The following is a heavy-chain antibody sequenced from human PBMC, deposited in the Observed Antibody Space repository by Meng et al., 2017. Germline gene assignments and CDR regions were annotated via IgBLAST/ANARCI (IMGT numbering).Heavy chain of an antibody. CDR2: IYYSGST. D-gene: IGHD3-22*01. CDR1: GGSISSYY. Sequence: GSLRLSCTVSGGSISSYYWSWIRQPPGKGLEWIGYIYYSGSTNYNPSLKSRVTISVDTSKNQFSLKLSSVTVADTAVYYCARELSTMIVPGGWFDPWGQGTLVTVSS. CDR3: ARELSTMIVPGGWFDP. V-gene: IGHV4-59*01. J-gene: IGHJ5*02.